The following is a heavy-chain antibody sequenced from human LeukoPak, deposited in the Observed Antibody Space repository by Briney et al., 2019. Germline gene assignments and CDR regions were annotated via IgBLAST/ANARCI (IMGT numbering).Heavy chain of an antibody. D-gene: IGHD3-9*01. Sequence: GASVKVSCKASGYTFTSYGISWVRQAPGQGLEWMGWISAYNGNTNYAQKLQGRVTMTTDTSTSTAYMELRSLRSDDTAVYYCARIYDILTGYHVGCDYWGQGTLVTVSS. J-gene: IGHJ4*02. CDR3: ARIYDILTGYHVGCDY. CDR1: GYTFTSYG. V-gene: IGHV1-18*01. CDR2: ISAYNGNT.